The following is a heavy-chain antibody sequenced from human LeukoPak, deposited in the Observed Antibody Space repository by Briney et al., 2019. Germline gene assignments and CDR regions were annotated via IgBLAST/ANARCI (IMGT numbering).Heavy chain of an antibody. Sequence: GGSLRLSCAASGFTFSSYAMHWVRQAPGKGLEYVSAISSNGGSTYYANSVKGRFTISRDNSKNTLYLQMNSLRAEDTAVYYCARGWRYFDYWGQGTLVTVSS. CDR1: GFTFSSYA. J-gene: IGHJ4*02. V-gene: IGHV3-64*01. CDR2: ISSNGGST. CDR3: ARGWRYFDY.